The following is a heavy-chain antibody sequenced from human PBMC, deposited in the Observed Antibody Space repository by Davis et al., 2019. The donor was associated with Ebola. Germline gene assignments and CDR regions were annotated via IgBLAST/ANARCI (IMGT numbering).Heavy chain of an antibody. Sequence: SETLSLTCTVSGGSISSGSHYWGWIRQPPGKGLEWIGSIYYSGSTYYSPSLKSRVSISVDTSKNQFYLKLSSVTAADTAVYYCKGDTYYYYDLDVWGQGTTVIVSS. V-gene: IGHV4-39*01. D-gene: IGHD2-21*01. J-gene: IGHJ6*02. CDR2: IYYSGST. CDR1: GGSISSGSHY. CDR3: KGDTYYYYDLDV.